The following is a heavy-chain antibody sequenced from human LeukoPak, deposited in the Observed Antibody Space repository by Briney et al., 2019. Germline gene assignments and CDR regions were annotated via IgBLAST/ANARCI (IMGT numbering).Heavy chain of an antibody. CDR3: ARGPYGSGSRVVDY. J-gene: IGHJ4*02. CDR1: GYTFTGFY. Sequence: ASVKVSCKASGYTFTGFYMHWVRQAPGQGLEWTGWINPNSGGTNYAQKFQGRVTMTRDTSISTAYMELSRLRSDDTAVYYCARGPYGSGSRVVDYWGQGTLVTVSS. CDR2: INPNSGGT. D-gene: IGHD3-10*01. V-gene: IGHV1-2*02.